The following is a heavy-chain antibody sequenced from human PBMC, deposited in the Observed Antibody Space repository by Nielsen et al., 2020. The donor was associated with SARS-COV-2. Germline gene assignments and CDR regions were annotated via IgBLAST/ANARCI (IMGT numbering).Heavy chain of an antibody. CDR1: GFTFSSYG. Sequence: GGSLRLSCAASGFTFSSYGMHWVRQAPGKGLEWVAVISHDGSNKYYADSVKGRFIISRDNAKNSLYLQMNSLRAEDTAVYYCARGLLVYPYAMDVWGQGTTVTVSS. CDR3: ARGLLVYPYAMDV. V-gene: IGHV3-30*03. J-gene: IGHJ6*02. D-gene: IGHD3-16*01. CDR2: ISHDGSNK.